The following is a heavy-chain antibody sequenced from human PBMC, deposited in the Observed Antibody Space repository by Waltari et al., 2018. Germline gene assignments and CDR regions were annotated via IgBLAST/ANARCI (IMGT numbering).Heavy chain of an antibody. Sequence: EVQLVESGGGLVQPGGSLRLSCAASGFPFSDFSMNWVRQAPGKGLEGVSYIYSTGSTIYYADSVKGRFTISRDNAQNSLYLQMSSLRADDTAVYYCARGYRKAFDIWGQGTMVTVSS. CDR2: IYSTGSTI. V-gene: IGHV3-48*04. CDR1: GFPFSDFS. D-gene: IGHD1-26*01. J-gene: IGHJ3*02. CDR3: ARGYRKAFDI.